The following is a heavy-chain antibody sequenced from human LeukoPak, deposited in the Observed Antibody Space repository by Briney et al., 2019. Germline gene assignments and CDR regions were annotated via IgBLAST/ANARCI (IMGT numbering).Heavy chain of an antibody. CDR2: IYPGDSDT. CDR3: AIGWGDYYGSGSYSPGRFDY. J-gene: IGHJ4*02. V-gene: IGHV5-51*01. D-gene: IGHD3-10*01. Sequence: GESLKISCKGSGYSFTSYWLGWVRQMPGKGLEWMGIIYPGDSDTRYSPSFQGQVTISADKSISTAFLQWSSLKASDTAMYYCAIGWGDYYGSGSYSPGRFDYWGQGTLVTVSS. CDR1: GYSFTSYW.